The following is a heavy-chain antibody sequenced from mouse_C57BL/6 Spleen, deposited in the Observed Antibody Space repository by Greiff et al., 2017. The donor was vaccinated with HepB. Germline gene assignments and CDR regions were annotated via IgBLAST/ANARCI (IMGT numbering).Heavy chain of an antibody. D-gene: IGHD1-1*01. CDR2: ISSCSSTI. J-gene: IGHJ1*03. CDR1: GFTFSDYG. V-gene: IGHV5-17*01. Sequence: DVKLVESGGGLVKPGGSLKLSCAASGFTFSDYGMHWVRQAPEKGLEWVAYISSCSSTIYYADTVKGRFTISRDNAKNTLFLQMTSLRSEDTAMYYCARPYGSSDWYFDVWGTGTTVTVSS. CDR3: ARPYGSSDWYFDV.